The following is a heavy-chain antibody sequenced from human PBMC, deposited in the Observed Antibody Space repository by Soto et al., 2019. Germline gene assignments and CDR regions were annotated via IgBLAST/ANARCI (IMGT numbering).Heavy chain of an antibody. Sequence: GESLKISCKGSGYSFTSYWIGWVRQMPGKGLEWMGIIYPGDSDTRYSPSFQGQVTISADKSISTAYLQWSSLKASDTAMYYCARRRFCSNTSCYSYWYFDLWGRGTLVTVSS. D-gene: IGHD2-2*01. CDR1: GYSFTSYW. J-gene: IGHJ2*01. V-gene: IGHV5-51*01. CDR3: ARRRFCSNTSCYSYWYFDL. CDR2: IYPGDSDT.